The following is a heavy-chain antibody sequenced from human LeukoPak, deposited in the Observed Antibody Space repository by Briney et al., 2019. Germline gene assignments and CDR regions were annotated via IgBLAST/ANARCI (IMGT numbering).Heavy chain of an antibody. V-gene: IGHV1-58*01. CDR1: GFSFTNSA. CDR2: IVVGSGNT. CDR3: AAGYIGGAMVTNAFDI. Sequence: TSVKVSCKAAGFSFTNSAVQWVGQARGQRLEWIGWIVVGSGNTIYVQKFQERVTISRDMSTSTAYMELSSLRSEDTAVYYCAAGYIGGAMVTNAFDIWGQGTMVTVSS. D-gene: IGHD5-18*01. J-gene: IGHJ3*02.